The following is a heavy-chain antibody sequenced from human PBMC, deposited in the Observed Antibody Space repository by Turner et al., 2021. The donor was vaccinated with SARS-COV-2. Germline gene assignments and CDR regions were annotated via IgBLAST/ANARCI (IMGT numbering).Heavy chain of an antibody. CDR2: ISAYNGNT. CDR3: ARGDIVVVVASTPGDYFDY. Sequence: QVKLVQSGAEVKKPGASVKVSCKASGSTFTSYGISWVRQAPGQGLEWMGWISAYNGNTNYAQQLQVRVTMTTDTSTSTAYMELRSLRSDDTAVYYCARGDIVVVVASTPGDYFDYWGQGTLVTVSS. D-gene: IGHD2-15*01. V-gene: IGHV1-18*01. J-gene: IGHJ4*02. CDR1: GSTFTSYG.